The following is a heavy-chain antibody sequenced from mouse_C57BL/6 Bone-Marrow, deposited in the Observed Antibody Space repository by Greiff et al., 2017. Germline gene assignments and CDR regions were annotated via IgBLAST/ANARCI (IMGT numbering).Heavy chain of an antibody. Sequence: EVKLVESGPGLVKPSQSLSLTCSVTGYSITSGYYWNWIRQFPGNKLEWMGYISYDGSNNYNPSLKNRISITRDTSKNQFFLKLNSVTTEDTATYYCAREGAFYDGYYGYFDVWGTETTVTVSS. V-gene: IGHV3-6*01. CDR2: ISYDGSN. D-gene: IGHD2-3*01. CDR3: AREGAFYDGYYGYFDV. CDR1: GYSITSGYY. J-gene: IGHJ1*03.